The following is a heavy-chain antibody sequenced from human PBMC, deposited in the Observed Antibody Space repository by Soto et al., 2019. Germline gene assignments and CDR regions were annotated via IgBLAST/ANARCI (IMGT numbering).Heavy chain of an antibody. CDR1: GFTFSGYG. D-gene: IGHD1-1*01. J-gene: IGHJ4*02. Sequence: EVQLLESGGGLVQPGGSLTLSCAASGFTFSGYGMSWVRQAPGKGLEWVSGISGGGETTYDADSVKGRFTISRDNFKSTLFLQMNSLRPEDTAVYYCAKGFNIYGNAGPDYWGQGTLVTVSS. CDR2: ISGGGETT. V-gene: IGHV3-23*01. CDR3: AKGFNIYGNAGPDY.